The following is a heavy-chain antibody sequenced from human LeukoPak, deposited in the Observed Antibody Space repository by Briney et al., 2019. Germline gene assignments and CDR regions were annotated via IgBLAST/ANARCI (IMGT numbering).Heavy chain of an antibody. CDR3: ARSRTEYYDFWSGYPGFDP. Sequence: GASVKVSCKASGYTFTSYAISWVRQAPGQGLEWMGRIIPIFGTANYAQKFQGRVTITTDESTSTAYMELSSLRSEDTAVYYCARSRTEYYDFWSGYPGFDPWGQGTLVTVSS. D-gene: IGHD3-3*01. J-gene: IGHJ5*02. CDR1: GYTFTSYA. V-gene: IGHV1-69*05. CDR2: IIPIFGTA.